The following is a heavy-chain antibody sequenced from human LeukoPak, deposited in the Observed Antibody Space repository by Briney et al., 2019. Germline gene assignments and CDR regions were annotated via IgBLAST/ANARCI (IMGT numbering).Heavy chain of an antibody. D-gene: IGHD4-17*01. V-gene: IGHV4-34*01. CDR2: INHSGST. J-gene: IGHJ4*02. Sequence: SETLSLTCAVYGGSFSGYYWSWIRQPPGKGLEWIGEINHSGSTNYNPSLKSRVTISVDTSKNQFSLKLSSVTAADTAVYYCARVPTTVTASPTFDYWGQGPLVTVSS. CDR1: GGSFSGYY. CDR3: ARVPTTVTASPTFDY.